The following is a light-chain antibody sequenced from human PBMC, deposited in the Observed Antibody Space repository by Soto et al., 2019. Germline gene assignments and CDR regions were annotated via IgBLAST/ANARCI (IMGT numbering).Light chain of an antibody. CDR2: EVT. Sequence: QSALTQPPSASGSPGQSVTISCTGTSSDVGGYNYVSWYQQHPGKAPKLMIYEVTKRPSGVPDRFSGSKSGSTASLTVSGLQNEDEDDYYGSSDAGGNNVVFGGGTKVTVL. CDR3: SSDAGGNNVV. J-gene: IGLJ2*01. CDR1: SSDVGGYNY. V-gene: IGLV2-8*01.